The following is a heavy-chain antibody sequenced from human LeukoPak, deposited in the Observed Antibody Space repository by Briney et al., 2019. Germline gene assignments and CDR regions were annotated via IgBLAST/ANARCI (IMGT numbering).Heavy chain of an antibody. Sequence: GRSLRLSCAASGFTFSNYPIHWVRQAPGKGLEWVAVISYDGSNKDYADSVKGRFTISGDNSKNTLYLQMNSLRAEDTAVYYCARDHYSDIWGQGTMVTVSS. J-gene: IGHJ3*02. CDR3: ARDHYSDI. V-gene: IGHV3-30-3*01. CDR1: GFTFSNYP. CDR2: ISYDGSNK. D-gene: IGHD3-10*01.